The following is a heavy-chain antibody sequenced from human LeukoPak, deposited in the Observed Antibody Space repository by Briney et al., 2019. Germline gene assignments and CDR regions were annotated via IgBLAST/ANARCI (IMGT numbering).Heavy chain of an antibody. V-gene: IGHV3-21*01. CDR3: ARDAYGSSVDY. CDR1: GFTFSSYT. CDR2: ISGSSNYI. J-gene: IGHJ4*02. Sequence: AGGSLRLSCAASGFTFSSYTMNWVRQAPGKGLEWVSSISGSSNYIYYADSVKGRFTISRDNAENSLYLQMNSLRAEDTAVYYCARDAYGSSVDYWGQGTLVTVSS. D-gene: IGHD1-26*01.